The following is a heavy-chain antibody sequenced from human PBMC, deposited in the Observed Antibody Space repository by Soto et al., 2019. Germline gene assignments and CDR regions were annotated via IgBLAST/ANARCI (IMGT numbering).Heavy chain of an antibody. Sequence: GGSPRLSCAASGFTFSSYAMSWVRQAPGKGLEWVSAISGSGGSTYYADSVKGRFTISRDNSKNTLYLQMNSLRAEDTAVYYCAKDRYCSGGSCYDGAPWYFDLWGRGTLVTVSS. D-gene: IGHD2-15*01. V-gene: IGHV3-23*01. CDR2: ISGSGGST. CDR3: AKDRYCSGGSCYDGAPWYFDL. J-gene: IGHJ2*01. CDR1: GFTFSSYA.